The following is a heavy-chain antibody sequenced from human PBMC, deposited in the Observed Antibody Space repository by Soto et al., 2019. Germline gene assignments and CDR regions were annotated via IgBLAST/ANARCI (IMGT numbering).Heavy chain of an antibody. CDR2: TFYKSKWYN. V-gene: IGHV6-1*01. CDR3: ARGQLTYYGMDV. CDR1: GDSVSRYSAA. J-gene: IGHJ6*02. Sequence: SQTLSLTCAISGDSVSRYSAAWNWIRQSPSRGLEWLGRTFYKSKWYNECSESVKSRITINADTSKNQFSLQLNSVTPEDTAVYYCARGQLTYYGMDVWGQGTTVTAP. D-gene: IGHD1-1*01.